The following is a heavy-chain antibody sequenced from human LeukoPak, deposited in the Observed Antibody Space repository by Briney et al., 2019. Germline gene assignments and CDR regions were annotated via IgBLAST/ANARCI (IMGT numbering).Heavy chain of an antibody. D-gene: IGHD3-16*02. Sequence: SETLSLTCAVYGGSFSGYYWSWIRQPPGKGLEWIGEINHSGSTNCNPSLKSRVTLSVDKSKNQFSLRLNSVTAADTAMYYCARSHDHLWGNYPDYWGQGTLVTVSS. CDR1: GGSFSGYY. CDR2: INHSGST. J-gene: IGHJ4*02. CDR3: ARSHDHLWGNYPDY. V-gene: IGHV4-34*01.